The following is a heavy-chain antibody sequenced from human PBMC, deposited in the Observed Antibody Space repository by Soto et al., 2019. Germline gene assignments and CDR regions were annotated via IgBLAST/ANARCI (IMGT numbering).Heavy chain of an antibody. D-gene: IGHD3-10*01. CDR2: ISAHNGNT. CDR3: ARGRYGAY. J-gene: IGHJ4*02. CDR1: GYAFTTYG. V-gene: IGHV1-18*01. Sequence: QVHLVQSGAEVKKPGASVKVSCQGSGYAFTTYGITWVRQAPGQGLEWMGWISAHNGNTNYAQKLQGRVTVTRDTSTSTAYMELRSLRYDDTAVYYGARGRYGAYWGQGALVTVSS.